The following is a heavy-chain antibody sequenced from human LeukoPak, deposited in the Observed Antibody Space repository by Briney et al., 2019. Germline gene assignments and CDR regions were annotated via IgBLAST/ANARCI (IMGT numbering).Heavy chain of an antibody. Sequence: SGTLSLTCAVSGGSISSSNWWSWVRQPPGKGLEWIGEIYHSGSTNYNPSLKSRVTISVDKSKNQFSLKLSSVTAADTAVYYCARDQEGSSGWHGEYYFDYWGQGTLVTVSS. CDR3: ARDQEGSSGWHGEYYFDY. D-gene: IGHD6-19*01. CDR1: GGSISSSNW. CDR2: IYHSGST. J-gene: IGHJ4*02. V-gene: IGHV4-4*02.